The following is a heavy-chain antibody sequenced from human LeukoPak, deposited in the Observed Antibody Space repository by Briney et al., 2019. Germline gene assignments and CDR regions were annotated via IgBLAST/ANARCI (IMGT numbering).Heavy chain of an antibody. CDR3: ARDGCRNPWGYSSGGCPYYYYYMDV. V-gene: IGHV1-46*01. CDR1: GYTFTSYY. CDR2: INPSGGST. J-gene: IGHJ6*03. Sequence: GGSVKVSCKASGYTFTSYYMHWVRQAPGQGLEWMGIINPSGGSTSYAQKFQGRVTMTRDMSTSTVYMELSSLRSEDTAVYYCARDGCRNPWGYSSGGCPYYYYYMDVWGKGTTVTVSS. D-gene: IGHD6-19*01.